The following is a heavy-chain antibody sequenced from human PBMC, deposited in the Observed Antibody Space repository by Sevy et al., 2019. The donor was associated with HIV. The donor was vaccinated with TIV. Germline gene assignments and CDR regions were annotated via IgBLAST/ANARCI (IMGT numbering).Heavy chain of an antibody. CDR1: GFTFSSYA. CDR2: ISGSGGST. J-gene: IGHJ4*02. Sequence: GESLKISCAASGFTFSSYAMSWVRQAPGKGLEWVSAISGSGGSTYYADSVKGRFTISRDNSKNTLYLQMNSLRAEDTAVYYCAKVTHGYNPGAAYFDYWGQGTLVTVSS. V-gene: IGHV3-23*01. CDR3: AKVTHGYNPGAAYFDY. D-gene: IGHD5-12*01.